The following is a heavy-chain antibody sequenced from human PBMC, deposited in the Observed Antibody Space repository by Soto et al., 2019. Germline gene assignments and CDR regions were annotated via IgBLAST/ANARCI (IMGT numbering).Heavy chain of an antibody. CDR1: GGSINNYF. D-gene: IGHD5-12*01. CDR2: IYYSGNT. J-gene: IGHJ3*02. V-gene: IGHV4-59*01. CDR3: ARGRQRDGYNSGHSDFDI. Sequence: QVQLQESGPGLVEPSETLSLTCSVSGGSINNYFWSWIRQPPGKGLEWIGHIYYSGNTNYNPSFKRRVTISVDTSKTHFSLKVNSVTAADTAVYYCARGRQRDGYNSGHSDFDIWCQGTTGSGS.